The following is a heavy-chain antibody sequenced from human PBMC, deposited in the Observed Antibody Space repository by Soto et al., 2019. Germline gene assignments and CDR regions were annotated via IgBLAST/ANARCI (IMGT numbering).Heavy chain of an antibody. V-gene: IGHV4-34*01. CDR3: GREGGETWDYEAS. Sequence: SETLSLTCAVYGGSFSDYSWSWIRQPPGQGLEWIGEINHSGSTNLHPSLKSRVTISVDTSKNQFSLKLSSVTAADTAVYHCGREGGETWDYEASWGQGTPVTVSS. D-gene: IGHD1-7*01. CDR2: INHSGST. J-gene: IGHJ5*02. CDR1: GGSFSDYS.